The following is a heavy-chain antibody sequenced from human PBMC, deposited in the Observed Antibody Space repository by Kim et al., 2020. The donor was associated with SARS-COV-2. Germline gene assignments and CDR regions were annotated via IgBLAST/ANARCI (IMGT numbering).Heavy chain of an antibody. CDR1: GGSFSGYY. J-gene: IGHJ4*02. CDR3: ATCSSFASFTD. D-gene: IGHD6-6*01. Sequence: SETLSLTCAVYGGSFSGYYWSWIRQPPGKGLEWIGEINHSGSTNYNPSLKSRVTISVDTSKNQFSLKLSSVTAADTAVYYCATCSSFASFTDWGQGTLVTVSS. CDR2: INHSGST. V-gene: IGHV4-34*01.